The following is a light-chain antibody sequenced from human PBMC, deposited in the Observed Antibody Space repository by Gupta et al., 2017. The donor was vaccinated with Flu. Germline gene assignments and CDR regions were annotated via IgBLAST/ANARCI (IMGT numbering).Light chain of an antibody. J-gene: IGLJ2*01. CDR3: SSYTSSSTLV. V-gene: IGLV2-14*01. Sequence: QSALTQPASVSGSPGQPITISCTGTSSDGGDYDSVSWFQQHPDKAPKLMIYEVSNRPSGVSDRFSGSKSGNTASLTISGLQAEDEADYYCSSYTSSSTLVFGGGTKLTVL. CDR1: SSDGGDYDS. CDR2: EVS.